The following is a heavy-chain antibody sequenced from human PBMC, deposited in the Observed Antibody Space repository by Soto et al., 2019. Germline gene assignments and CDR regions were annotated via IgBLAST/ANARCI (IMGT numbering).Heavy chain of an antibody. CDR1: GGSISNYY. D-gene: IGHD3-10*01. J-gene: IGHJ6*02. CDR2: IYNSGYS. V-gene: IGHV4-4*09. CDR3: TTQGLGPLHGLVDV. Sequence: SETLSLTCTVSGGSISNYYWSWIRQPPGRGLEWIGYIYNSGYSSYNPSLRSRLSISVDTSKNQVSLKLASVTAADTAVYYCTTQGLGPLHGLVDVWGPGTTVTVSS.